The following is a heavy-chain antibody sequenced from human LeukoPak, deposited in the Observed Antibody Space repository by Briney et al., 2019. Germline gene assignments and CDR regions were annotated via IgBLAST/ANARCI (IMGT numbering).Heavy chain of an antibody. CDR2: IYYSGST. Sequence: PSETLSLTCAVSGDPINSYYWSWLRQPPGKGLEWIGYIYYSGSTNYNPSLKSRVTISVDTSKNQFSLKLSSVTAADTAVYYCARGYSYEDYWGQGTLVTVSS. CDR1: GDPINSYY. J-gene: IGHJ4*02. V-gene: IGHV4-59*08. D-gene: IGHD5-18*01. CDR3: ARGYSYEDY.